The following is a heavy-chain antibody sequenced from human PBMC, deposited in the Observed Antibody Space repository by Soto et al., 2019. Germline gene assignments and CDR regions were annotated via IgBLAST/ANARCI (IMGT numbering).Heavy chain of an antibody. CDR3: ARGYCSSTSCYRYGMDV. J-gene: IGHJ6*02. CDR1: GYTFTSYG. D-gene: IGHD2-2*01. Sequence: ASVKVSCKASGYTFTSYGISCVRQAPGQGLEWMGWISAYNGNTNYAQKLQGRVTMTTDTSTSTAYMELRSLRSDDTAVYYCARGYCSSTSCYRYGMDVWGQGTTVTVSS. CDR2: ISAYNGNT. V-gene: IGHV1-18*04.